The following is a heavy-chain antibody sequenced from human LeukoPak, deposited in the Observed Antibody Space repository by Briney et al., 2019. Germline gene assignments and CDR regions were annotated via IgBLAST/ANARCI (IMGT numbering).Heavy chain of an antibody. CDR1: GVSISSGHC. D-gene: IGHD2-21*02. CDR3: ARRPTPYCSGDCYGNAFDI. CDR2: NYHSGRT. Sequence: SETLSRTGTVSGVSISSGHCWRWIRQPRGEGLEGFGTNYHSGRTYYNPSLKRRVTISVDTTKNQFSLKLSSVTAADTAVYYCARRPTPYCSGDCYGNAFDIWGQGTMVTVSS. V-gene: IGHV4-38-2*02. J-gene: IGHJ3*02.